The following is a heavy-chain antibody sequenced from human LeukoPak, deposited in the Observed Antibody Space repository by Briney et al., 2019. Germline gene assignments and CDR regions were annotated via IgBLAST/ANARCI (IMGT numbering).Heavy chain of an antibody. CDR1: GFTFRDYA. Sequence: SLTLPCTTSGFTFRDYAMSWFRQAPGKGLEWVGFIRSKAYGGTTEYAASLKGRITISRDDSKNIAYLQMSSLKTEDTAVYYCSRGRRSPDSWGQGTLVTVSS. CDR3: SRGRRSPDS. J-gene: IGHJ5*01. CDR2: IRSKAYGGTT. V-gene: IGHV3-49*03. D-gene: IGHD5-24*01.